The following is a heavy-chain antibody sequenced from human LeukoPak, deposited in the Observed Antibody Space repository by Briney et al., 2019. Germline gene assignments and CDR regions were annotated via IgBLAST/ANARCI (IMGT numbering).Heavy chain of an antibody. Sequence: GASVEVSCKASGYTFTGYYMHWVRQAPGQGLEWMGWINPNSGGTNYAQKFQGRVTMTRDTSISTAYMELSRLRSDDTAVYYCARGNYYGSGRLSNWFDPWGQGTLVTVSS. J-gene: IGHJ5*02. CDR2: INPNSGGT. CDR1: GYTFTGYY. D-gene: IGHD3-10*01. CDR3: ARGNYYGSGRLSNWFDP. V-gene: IGHV1-2*02.